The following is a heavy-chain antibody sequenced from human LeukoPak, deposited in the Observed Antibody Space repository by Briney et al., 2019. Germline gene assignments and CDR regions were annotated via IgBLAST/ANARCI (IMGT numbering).Heavy chain of an antibody. Sequence: GGSLRLSCAASGFTFDDYGMSWVRQAPGRGLEWVAGINWKGVSIAYADSVKGRFTISRDNAKNSIFLEMNGQTGEDTAFYYCARDMNRLQQWLSSGYWGQGTLVTVSS. CDR2: INWKGVSI. D-gene: IGHD5-18*01. J-gene: IGHJ4*02. CDR1: GFTFDDYG. CDR3: ARDMNRLQQWLSSGY. V-gene: IGHV3-20*04.